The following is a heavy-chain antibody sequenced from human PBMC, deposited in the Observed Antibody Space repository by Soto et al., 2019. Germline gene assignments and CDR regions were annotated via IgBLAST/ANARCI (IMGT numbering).Heavy chain of an antibody. V-gene: IGHV4-59*12. Sequence: SETLSLTCTVSGVSISDYYWSWIRQPPGKGLEWIGFFHYTGVTNYNPSLNSRVTMSLDTSKNQFSLKLSSVTAADTAVYYCARMSSPLSGSGSYSKGYYYYYMDVWGKGTTVTVSS. D-gene: IGHD3-10*01. J-gene: IGHJ6*03. CDR3: ARMSSPLSGSGSYSKGYYYYYMDV. CDR1: GVSISDYY. CDR2: FHYTGVT.